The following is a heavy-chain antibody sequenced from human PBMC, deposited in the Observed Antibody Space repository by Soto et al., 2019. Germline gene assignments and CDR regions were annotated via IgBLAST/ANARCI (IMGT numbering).Heavy chain of an antibody. J-gene: IGHJ4*02. CDR1: GYNFANYW. D-gene: IGHD3-9*01. CDR3: ARHVYYDVLKKNY. CDR2: IYPGNSDA. Sequence: GESLKISCKGSGYNFANYWIGWVRQMPGKGLEWMGIIYPGNSDARYSPSFQGQVTISADTSISTAYLEWSSLKASDTAIYYCARHVYYDVLKKNYWGQGTLVTVSS. V-gene: IGHV5-51*01.